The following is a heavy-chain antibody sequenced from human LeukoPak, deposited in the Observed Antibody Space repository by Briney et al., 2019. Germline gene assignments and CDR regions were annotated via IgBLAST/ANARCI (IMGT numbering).Heavy chain of an antibody. CDR2: ISSNGGST. Sequence: GGSLRLSCAASGFTFSSYAMHWARQAPGKGLEYVSAISSNGGSTYYANSVKGRFTISRDNSKNTLYLQMGSLRAEDMAVYYCARHHSSGWHFDYWGQGTLVTVSS. CDR1: GFTFSSYA. V-gene: IGHV3-64*01. D-gene: IGHD6-19*01. CDR3: ARHHSSGWHFDY. J-gene: IGHJ4*02.